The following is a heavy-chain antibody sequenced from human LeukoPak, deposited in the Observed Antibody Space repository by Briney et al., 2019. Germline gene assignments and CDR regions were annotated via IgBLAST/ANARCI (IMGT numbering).Heavy chain of an antibody. CDR3: ASDYGDYVFDY. D-gene: IGHD4-17*01. Sequence: SETLSLTCTVSGGSVSSGSYYWSWIRQPPGKGLEWIGYIYHSGSTNYNPSLKSRVTISVDTSKNQFSLKLSSVTAADTAVYYCASDYGDYVFDYWGQGTLVTVSS. V-gene: IGHV4-61*01. CDR2: IYHSGST. CDR1: GGSVSSGSYY. J-gene: IGHJ4*02.